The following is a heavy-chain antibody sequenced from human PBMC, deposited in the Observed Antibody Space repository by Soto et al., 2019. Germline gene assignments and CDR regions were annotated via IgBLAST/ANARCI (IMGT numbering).Heavy chain of an antibody. CDR2: VSSDGTTA. Sequence: EVQLVESGGGLVQTGGSLRLSCAASGFTISNHWMHWVRQAPGKGLEWVSRVSSDGTTAVYADSVRGRFTISRDNAKNGGGGEVGGVGGEDGGGWCGGGGGGGCGGVGGEGTTVTVSS. CDR1: GFTISNHW. D-gene: IGHD3-10*01. J-gene: IGHJ6*04. CDR3: GGGGGGCGGV. V-gene: IGHV3-74*01.